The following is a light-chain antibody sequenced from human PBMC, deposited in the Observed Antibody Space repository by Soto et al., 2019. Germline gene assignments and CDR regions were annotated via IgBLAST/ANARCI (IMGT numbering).Light chain of an antibody. CDR1: SSDVGSYNR. J-gene: IGLJ1*01. CDR3: SSYTTSSTYV. Sequence: QSVLTQPASGSGSPGQSVTISCTGTSSDVGSYNRVSWYQQPPGTAPKLMIYDVSNRPSGVPDRFSGSKSGNAASLTITGLQAEDEADYYCSSYTTSSTYVFGTGTKVTVL. V-gene: IGLV2-18*02. CDR2: DVS.